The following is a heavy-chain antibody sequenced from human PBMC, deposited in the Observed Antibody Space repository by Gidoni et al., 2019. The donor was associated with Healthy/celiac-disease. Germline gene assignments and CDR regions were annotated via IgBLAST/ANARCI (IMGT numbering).Heavy chain of an antibody. D-gene: IGHD3-22*01. CDR1: GFTVSSNY. V-gene: IGHV3-66*04. J-gene: IGHJ4*02. Sequence: EVQLVESGGGLVQPGGSLRLSCAASGFTVSSNYMSWVRQAPGKGLEWVSVIYSGGSTYYADSVKGRFTISRDNSKNTLYLQMNSLRAEDTAVYYCARLATYYYDSSGAGFDYWGQGTLVTVSS. CDR3: ARLATYYYDSSGAGFDY. CDR2: IYSGGST.